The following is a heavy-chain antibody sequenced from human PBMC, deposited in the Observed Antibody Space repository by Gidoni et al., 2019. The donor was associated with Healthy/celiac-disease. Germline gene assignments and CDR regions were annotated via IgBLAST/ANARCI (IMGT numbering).Heavy chain of an antibody. Sequence: QVQLVESGGGEVQPGRSLRISCAASGFTFSSYGMHWVRQAPGKGLEWVAVISYDGSNKYYADSVKGRFTISRDNSKNTLYLQMNSLRAEDTAVYYCAKEDITGTTRVFDYWGQGTLVTVSS. CDR2: ISYDGSNK. CDR1: GFTFSSYG. D-gene: IGHD1-7*01. J-gene: IGHJ4*02. V-gene: IGHV3-30*18. CDR3: AKEDITGTTRVFDY.